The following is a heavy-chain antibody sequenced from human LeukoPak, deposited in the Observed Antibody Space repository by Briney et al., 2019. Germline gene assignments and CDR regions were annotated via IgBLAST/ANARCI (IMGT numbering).Heavy chain of an antibody. CDR2: IKQDGSEK. J-gene: IGHJ4*02. D-gene: IGHD3-3*01. V-gene: IGHV3-7*03. CDR1: GFTFSSYW. CDR3: ARDASYYDFWSGYHLGPHFDY. Sequence: GGSLRLSCAASGFTFSSYWMSWVRQAPGKGLEWVANIKQDGSEKYYVDSVKGRFTISRDNAKNSLYLQMNSLRAEDTAVYYCARDASYYDFWSGYHLGPHFDYWGQGTLVTVSS.